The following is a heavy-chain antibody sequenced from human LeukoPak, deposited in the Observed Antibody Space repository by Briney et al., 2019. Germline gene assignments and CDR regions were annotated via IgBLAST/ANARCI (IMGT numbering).Heavy chain of an antibody. CDR2: INWNGGST. CDR3: ARDRPGITMIVVVMEH. J-gene: IGHJ4*02. CDR1: GFTFDDYG. V-gene: IGHV3-20*04. Sequence: GGSLRLSCAASGFTFDDYGMSWVRQAPGKGLEWVSGINWNGGSTGYADSVKGRFTISRDNAKNSLYLQMNSLRAEDTALYYCARDRPGITMIVVVMEHWGQGTLVTVSS. D-gene: IGHD3-22*01.